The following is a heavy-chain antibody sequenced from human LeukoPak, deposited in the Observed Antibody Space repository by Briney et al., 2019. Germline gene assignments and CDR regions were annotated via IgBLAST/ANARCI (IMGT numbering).Heavy chain of an antibody. CDR2: IIPIFGTA. CDR3: ARPHRWDIVVVAQDAFDI. J-gene: IGHJ3*02. V-gene: IGHV1-69*13. Sequence: SVKVSCKASGYTFTSYAISWVRQAPGQGLEWMGGIIPIFGTANYAQKFQGRVTITADESTSTAYMELSSLRSEDTAVYYCARPHRWDIVVVAQDAFDIWGQGTMVTVSS. CDR1: GYTFTSYA. D-gene: IGHD2-15*01.